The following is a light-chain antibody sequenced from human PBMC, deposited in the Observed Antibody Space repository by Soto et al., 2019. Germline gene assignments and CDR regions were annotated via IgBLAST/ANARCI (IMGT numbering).Light chain of an antibody. CDR3: QLYGISPH. V-gene: IGKV3-15*01. CDR1: QNIYNN. J-gene: IGKJ5*01. Sequence: EIVMTQSPASLSVSPGERATLSCRASQNIYNNLAWYQHKPGQAPRVVIYGASARATGIPARFSGSGSGTQFTLTISSLQSEDFAVYYCQLYGISPHFGQGTRLEIK. CDR2: GAS.